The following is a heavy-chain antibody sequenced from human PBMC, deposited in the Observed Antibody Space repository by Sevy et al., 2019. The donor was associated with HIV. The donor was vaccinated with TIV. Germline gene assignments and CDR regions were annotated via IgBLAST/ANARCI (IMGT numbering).Heavy chain of an antibody. Sequence: GGSLRLSCGASGFSISTHAMNWVRQAPGRGLEWISGISATDGSTHYADSVKGRFTISRDNSKNTVHLQMNSLRAEDTALYYCAAGDTAFLADLDSWGQGTLVTVS. D-gene: IGHD5-18*01. V-gene: IGHV3-23*01. CDR3: AAGDTAFLADLDS. CDR2: ISATDGST. CDR1: GFSISTHA. J-gene: IGHJ4*02.